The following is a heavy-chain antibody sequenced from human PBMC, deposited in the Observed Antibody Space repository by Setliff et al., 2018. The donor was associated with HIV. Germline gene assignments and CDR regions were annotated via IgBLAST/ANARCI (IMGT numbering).Heavy chain of an antibody. D-gene: IGHD2-2*01. J-gene: IGHJ4*02. CDR2: TDHRGST. CDR3: ARGSAEMPRD. V-gene: IGHV4-34*01. Sequence: SETLSLTCAVYGGSFSGYYWSWIRQPPGKGLEWIGDTDHRGSTNYNPSLKTRVTISVDTAKNQFSLQLRSLTAADTAIYYCARGSAEMPRDWGQGTLVTVSS. CDR1: GGSFSGYY.